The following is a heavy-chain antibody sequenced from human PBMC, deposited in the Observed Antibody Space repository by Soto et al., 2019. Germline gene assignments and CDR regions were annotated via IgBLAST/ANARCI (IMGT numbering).Heavy chain of an antibody. CDR3: ARQLQLAVYGFDP. CDR1: GDSISSSSYY. J-gene: IGHJ5*02. Sequence: SETLSLTCAVSGDSISSSSYYWAWIRQPPGKGLEWIGSIHYRANSYYSPSLKSRITISVDTSKNQISLRLSSVTAADTAVYYCARQLQLAVYGFDPWGQGTLVTVSS. D-gene: IGHD3-3*02. V-gene: IGHV4-39*01. CDR2: IHYRANS.